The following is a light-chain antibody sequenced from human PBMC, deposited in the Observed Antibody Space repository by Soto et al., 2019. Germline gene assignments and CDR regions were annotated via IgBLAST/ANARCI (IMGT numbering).Light chain of an antibody. V-gene: IGKV3-15*01. Sequence: EIVMTQSPATLSLPPGERAALSCRASQSINSKLAGYQQKAGQPPRLLIYGASTRTTCVPATVTGSESCSEFNLTISGLQSEDFAVYYCQQGHNWPLTFGQVTRLEI. CDR1: QSINSK. CDR3: QQGHNWPLT. CDR2: GAS. J-gene: IGKJ2*01.